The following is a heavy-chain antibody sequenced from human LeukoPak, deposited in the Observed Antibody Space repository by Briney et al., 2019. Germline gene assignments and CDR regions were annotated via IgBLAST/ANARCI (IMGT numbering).Heavy chain of an antibody. CDR3: ARSRSWPQYYFDY. D-gene: IGHD6-13*01. CDR2: INHSGST. CDR1: GGSFSGYY. Sequence: SETLSLTCAVYGGSFSGYYWSWIRQPPGKGLEWIGEINHSGSTNYNPSLKSRVTISVDTSKNQFSLKLSSVTAADTAVYYCARSRSWPQYYFDYWGQGTLVTVSS. J-gene: IGHJ4*02. V-gene: IGHV4-34*01.